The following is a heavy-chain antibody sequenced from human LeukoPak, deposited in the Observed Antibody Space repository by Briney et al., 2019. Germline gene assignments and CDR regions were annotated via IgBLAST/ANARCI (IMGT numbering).Heavy chain of an antibody. CDR2: IWYDGSSK. D-gene: IGHD3-16*02. Sequence: GGSPRLSCAASGFTFSSYGMHWVRQAPGKGLEWVALIWYDGSSKHYADSVRGRFTISRDNSKNTLYLQMNSLRAEDTAVYYCARDFELSHWGQGTLVTVSS. CDR1: GFTFSSYG. V-gene: IGHV3-33*01. CDR3: ARDFELSH. J-gene: IGHJ4*02.